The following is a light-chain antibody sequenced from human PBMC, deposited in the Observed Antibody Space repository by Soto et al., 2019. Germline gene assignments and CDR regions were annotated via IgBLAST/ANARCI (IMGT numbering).Light chain of an antibody. Sequence: DIQMTQSPSSLSASVGDRVTITCRASQSISSYLNWYQQKPGKAPNLLIYTASSLESGVPSRFSGSRSGTDFTLTIASLQPEDFATYFCQQSYSRPRTFGQGTKVEIK. V-gene: IGKV1-39*01. CDR2: TAS. CDR1: QSISSY. J-gene: IGKJ1*01. CDR3: QQSYSRPRT.